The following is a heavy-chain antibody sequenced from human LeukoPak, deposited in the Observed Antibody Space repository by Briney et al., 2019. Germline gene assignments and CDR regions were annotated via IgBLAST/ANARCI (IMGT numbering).Heavy chain of an antibody. Sequence: GGSLRLSCAASGFTFSGHWMHWVRQAPGKGLVWVSRINNDGSTTSYADSVKGRFTLSRDNAKNTLYPQMNSLRAEDTAVCYCARAGEFYDYVWGSYRSDAFDIWGQGTMVTVSS. CDR3: ARAGEFYDYVWGSYRSDAFDI. V-gene: IGHV3-74*01. D-gene: IGHD3-16*02. J-gene: IGHJ3*02. CDR1: GFTFSGHW. CDR2: INNDGSTT.